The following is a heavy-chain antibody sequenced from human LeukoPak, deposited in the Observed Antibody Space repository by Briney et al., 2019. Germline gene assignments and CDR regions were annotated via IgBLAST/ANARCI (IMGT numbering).Heavy chain of an antibody. D-gene: IGHD3-10*01. CDR3: ARDYRYYYGSGKYFPFDY. V-gene: IGHV1-18*01. CDR2: ISANNGHT. Sequence: ASVKVSCKASGYTFTKYGINWVRHVPGQGLEWMGWISANNGHTNYAQNFEGRVTVTTDTSTSTAYMELRSLTSDDTAVYYCARDYRYYYGSGKYFPFDYWGQGALVTVSS. J-gene: IGHJ4*02. CDR1: GYTFTKYG.